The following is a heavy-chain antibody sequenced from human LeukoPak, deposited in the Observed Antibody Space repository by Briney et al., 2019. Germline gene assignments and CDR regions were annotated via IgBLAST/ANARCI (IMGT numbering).Heavy chain of an antibody. Sequence: SGGSLRLSCAASGFTFATHGMSWVRQAPGKGLEWVSAIIGSGGSTDYADSVKGRFTISRDNSKNTLFLQMNSLRAEDTAVYYCAKDRSESSWCYFDYWGQGTLVTVSS. D-gene: IGHD6-13*01. CDR1: GFTFATHG. CDR3: AKDRSESSWCYFDY. J-gene: IGHJ4*02. V-gene: IGHV3-23*01. CDR2: IIGSGGST.